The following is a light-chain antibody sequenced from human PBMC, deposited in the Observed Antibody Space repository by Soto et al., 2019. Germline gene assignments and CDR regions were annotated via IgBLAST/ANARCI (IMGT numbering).Light chain of an antibody. CDR2: EVS. CDR1: SSDVGGYNY. V-gene: IGLV2-14*01. CDR3: SSYTSSGTLYV. J-gene: IGLJ1*01. Sequence: QSALTQPASVSGSPGQSITISCTGTSSDVGGYNYVSWYQQHPGKAPKLMIYEVSNRPSGVSNRFSGSKSGNTASLTISVLQAEDEADYYCSSYTSSGTLYVFGT.